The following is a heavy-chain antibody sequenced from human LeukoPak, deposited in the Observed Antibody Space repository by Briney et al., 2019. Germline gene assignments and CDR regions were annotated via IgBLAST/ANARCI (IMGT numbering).Heavy chain of an antibody. D-gene: IGHD3-10*01. CDR2: INHSGST. Sequence: PSETLSLTCAVYGGCFSGYYWSWIRQPPGKGLEWIGEINHSGSTNYNPSLKSRVTISVDTSKNQFSLKLSSVTAADTAVYYCARAGNLLLWFGGVLDVWGKGTTVTVSS. J-gene: IGHJ6*04. CDR3: ARAGNLLLWFGGVLDV. V-gene: IGHV4-34*01. CDR1: GGCFSGYY.